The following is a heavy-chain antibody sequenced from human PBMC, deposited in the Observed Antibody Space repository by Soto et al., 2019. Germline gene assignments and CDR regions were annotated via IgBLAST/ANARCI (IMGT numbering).Heavy chain of an antibody. Sequence: GASVKVSCKASGYTFTSYGISWVRQAPGQGLEWMGWISAYNGNTNYAQKLQGRVTMTTDTSTSTAYMELRSLRSDDTAVYYCARARAYVDTAMVTERGMDVWGQGPTVTVSS. CDR2: ISAYNGNT. V-gene: IGHV1-18*01. J-gene: IGHJ6*02. CDR1: GYTFTSYG. D-gene: IGHD5-18*01. CDR3: ARARAYVDTAMVTERGMDV.